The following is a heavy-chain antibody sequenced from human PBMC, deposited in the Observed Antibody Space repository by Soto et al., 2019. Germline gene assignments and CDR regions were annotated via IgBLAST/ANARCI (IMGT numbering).Heavy chain of an antibody. D-gene: IGHD1-1*01. Sequence: PGGSLRLSCVASGFTFSDYYISWVRQAPGRGLEWLSYISQSGAYTNYADSVRGRFTISRDNAKNSVYLQLNSLRAEDTAVYYCKSAERGKTGVSVWGQGTLVSVSS. CDR3: KSAERGKTGVSV. V-gene: IGHV3-11*06. CDR1: GFTFSDYY. J-gene: IGHJ4*02. CDR2: ISQSGAYT.